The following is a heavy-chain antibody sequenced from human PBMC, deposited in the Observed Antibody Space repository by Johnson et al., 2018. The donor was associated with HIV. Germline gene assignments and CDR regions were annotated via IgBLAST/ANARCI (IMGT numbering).Heavy chain of an antibody. CDR3: AREGSSGYYDAFDI. J-gene: IGHJ3*02. CDR2: ISASGGST. V-gene: IGHV3-23*04. CDR1: GFSFSAYA. Sequence: VQLVESGGELIRPGASLKQSCTASGFSFSAYAMSWVRQAPGKGLEWVSLISASGGSTHYSESVKGRFTISRDNVKNTLYVQMNSLRVEDTAVYYCAREGSSGYYDAFDIWGQGTMVTVSS. D-gene: IGHD3-22*01.